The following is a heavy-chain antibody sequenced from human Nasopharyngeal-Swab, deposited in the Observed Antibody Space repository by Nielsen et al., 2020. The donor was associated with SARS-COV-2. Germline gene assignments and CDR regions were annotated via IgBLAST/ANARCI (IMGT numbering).Heavy chain of an antibody. Sequence: GESLKISCAASGFIFGSYWLYWVRQVPGKGLMWVSRISPDGGRAYYADSVLGRFTFSRDNAKNTVHLQMNSLRPEDTAVYFCVRAYLYGGPSFWGQGALVTVSS. CDR1: GFIFGSYW. J-gene: IGHJ4*02. D-gene: IGHD4-23*01. CDR2: ISPDGGRA. V-gene: IGHV3-74*01. CDR3: VRAYLYGGPSF.